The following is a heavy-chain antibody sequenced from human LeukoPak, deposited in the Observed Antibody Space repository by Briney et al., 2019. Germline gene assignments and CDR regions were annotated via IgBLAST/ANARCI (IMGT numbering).Heavy chain of an antibody. CDR1: GYTFTGYY. J-gene: IGHJ6*02. Sequence: ASVKVSCKASGYTFTGYYMHWVRQAPGQGLEWMGWINPNSGGTNYAQKFQGRVTMTRDTSISTAYMELSRLRSDDTAVYYCARGLPDYYYYGMDVWGQGTTVTVSS. V-gene: IGHV1-2*02. CDR2: INPNSGGT. CDR3: ARGLPDYYYYGMDV. D-gene: IGHD5-12*01.